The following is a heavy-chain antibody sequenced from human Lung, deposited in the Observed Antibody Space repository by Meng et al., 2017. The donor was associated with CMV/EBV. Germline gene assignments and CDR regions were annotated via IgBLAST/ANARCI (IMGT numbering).Heavy chain of an antibody. V-gene: IGHV3-30-3*02. Sequence: LXCAASGFTFNNYAMHWVRQAPGKGLQWVAVVSYDGNNKYYADSVKGRFTISRDNSKNTLDLQMNSLRAEDTAMYNCAKKGPYCSSTSCPPDAFDIWGQGKXVT. CDR3: AKKGPYCSSTSCPPDAFDI. J-gene: IGHJ3*02. D-gene: IGHD2-2*01. CDR1: GFTFNNYA. CDR2: VSYDGNNK.